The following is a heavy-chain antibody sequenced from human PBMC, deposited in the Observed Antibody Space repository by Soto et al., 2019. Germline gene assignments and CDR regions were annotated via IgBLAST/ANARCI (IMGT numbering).Heavy chain of an antibody. Sequence: PGGSLRLSCAASGFTFSSYAMSWVRQAPGKGLEWVSGISGSGDSTYYADSVKGRFTVSRDNSKNTLYLQMNSLRGEDTAVFYCAKERSSGWSFDYWGQGTLVTVSS. V-gene: IGHV3-23*01. D-gene: IGHD6-19*01. CDR1: GFTFSSYA. CDR3: AKERSSGWSFDY. J-gene: IGHJ4*02. CDR2: ISGSGDST.